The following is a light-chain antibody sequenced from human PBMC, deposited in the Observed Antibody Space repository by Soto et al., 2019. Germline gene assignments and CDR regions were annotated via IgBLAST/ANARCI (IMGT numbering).Light chain of an antibody. CDR2: DAS. V-gene: IGKV3-11*01. J-gene: IGKJ5*01. Sequence: EIVLTQSPATLSLSPGERATLSCRASQSVSINLAWYQQKPSQAPRLLIYDASNRATGIPARFSGSGSGTDFTLTISRLEPEDFAVYYCQRGDTFGQGTRLEIK. CDR3: QRGDT. CDR1: QSVSIN.